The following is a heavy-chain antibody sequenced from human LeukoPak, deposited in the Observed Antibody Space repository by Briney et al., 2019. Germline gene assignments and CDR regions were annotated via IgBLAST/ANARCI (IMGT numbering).Heavy chain of an antibody. CDR2: ISPYNGNT. CDR3: ARVSSVAGMNLNHHGPYIHYDSNGYYTH. V-gene: IGHV1-18*01. Sequence: ASVKVSCKTSGYTFTSYSISWVRLAPGQGLEWMGWISPYNGNTNYAQKLEGRVTMTTDTSTSTAYMELRSLRSDDTAVYYCARVSSVAGMNLNHHGPYIHYDSNGYYTHWGQGTLVTVST. J-gene: IGHJ4*02. CDR1: GYTFTSYS. D-gene: IGHD3-22*01.